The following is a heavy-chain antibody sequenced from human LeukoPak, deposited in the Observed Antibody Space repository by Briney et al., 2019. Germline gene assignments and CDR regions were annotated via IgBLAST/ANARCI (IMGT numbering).Heavy chain of an antibody. J-gene: IGHJ2*01. V-gene: IGHV1-69*01. CDR3: ARHPGKVTNDWYFDL. CDR1: GGTFSTYA. CDR2: IIPILGTA. Sequence: SVTVSCKPSGGTFSTYAISWVRQAPGQGLEWMGGIIPILGTAKYAKKFQGRVTITADEFTSTAHMELSRLSSDDTAVYYCARHPGKVTNDWYFDLWGRGTLVTVSS. D-gene: IGHD4-23*01.